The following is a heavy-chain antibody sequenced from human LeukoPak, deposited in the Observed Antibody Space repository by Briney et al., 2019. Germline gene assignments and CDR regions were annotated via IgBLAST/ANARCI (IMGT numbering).Heavy chain of an antibody. CDR3: ARVRAYYGDYHPDY. D-gene: IGHD4-17*01. CDR2: IKQDGSEK. CDR1: GFTFSSYW. J-gene: IGHJ4*02. V-gene: IGHV3-7*03. Sequence: GGSLRLSCAASGFTFSSYWMSWVRQAPGKGLEWVANIKQDGSEKNYVDSVKGRFTISRDNAKNSLYLQMNSLRAEDTAVYYCARVRAYYGDYHPDYWGQGTLVTVSS.